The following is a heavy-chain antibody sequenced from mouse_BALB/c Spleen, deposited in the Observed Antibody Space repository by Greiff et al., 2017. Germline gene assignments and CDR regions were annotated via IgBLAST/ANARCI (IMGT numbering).Heavy chain of an antibody. CDR2: ISYSGST. Sequence: EVKLMESGPGLVKPSQSLSLTCTVTGYSITSDYAWNWIRQFPGNKLEWMGYISYSGSTSYNPSLKSRISITRDTSKNQFFLQLNSVTTEDTATYYCARGTYDYDYWGQGTTLTVSS. V-gene: IGHV3-2*02. D-gene: IGHD2-4*01. J-gene: IGHJ2*01. CDR1: GYSITSDYA. CDR3: ARGTYDYDY.